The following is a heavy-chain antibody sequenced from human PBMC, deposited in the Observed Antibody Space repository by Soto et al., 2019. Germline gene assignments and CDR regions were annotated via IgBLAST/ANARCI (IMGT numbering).Heavy chain of an antibody. D-gene: IGHD5-12*01. J-gene: IGHJ4*02. CDR1: VFTFSNYA. CDR2: ISDDGSNT. Sequence: ESGGGVVQPGRSLRLSCAASVFTFSNYAMHWVRQAPGKGLEWVAVISDDGSNTYYADSVKGRFTISRDNPKNTLYLQINSLRAEDTAVYYCVKVGGYDGYEPLDKWGQGTLVTVSS. V-gene: IGHV3-30*18. CDR3: VKVGGYDGYEPLDK.